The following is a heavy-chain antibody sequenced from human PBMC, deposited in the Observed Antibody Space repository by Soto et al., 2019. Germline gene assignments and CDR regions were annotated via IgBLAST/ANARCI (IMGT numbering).Heavy chain of an antibody. J-gene: IGHJ4*02. D-gene: IGHD2-2*01. Sequence: ASVKVSCKAYDFSVTSHGISWVRQAPGQGLEWMGWISLYNGNTNYAQQFQGRVTMTTDTSTSTAYMELRSLRSDDTAMYFCAIYHLELFRFDYWGQGTLGTASS. V-gene: IGHV1-18*04. CDR3: AIYHLELFRFDY. CDR1: DFSVTSHG. CDR2: ISLYNGNT.